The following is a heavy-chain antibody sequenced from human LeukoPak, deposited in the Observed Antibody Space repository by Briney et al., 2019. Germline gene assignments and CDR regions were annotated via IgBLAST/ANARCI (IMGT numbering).Heavy chain of an antibody. CDR2: IYYSGST. D-gene: IGHD2-15*01. J-gene: IGHJ6*03. CDR3: ARVRYCSGGSCYSPYYYYYMDV. CDR1: GGSISSGGYY. V-gene: IGHV4-31*03. Sequence: SQTLSLTSTVSGGSISSGGYYWSWIRQHPGKGLEWIGYIYYSGSTYYNPSLKSRVTISVDTSKNQFSLKLSSVTAADTAVYYCARVRYCSGGSCYSPYYYYYMDVWGKGTTVTVSS.